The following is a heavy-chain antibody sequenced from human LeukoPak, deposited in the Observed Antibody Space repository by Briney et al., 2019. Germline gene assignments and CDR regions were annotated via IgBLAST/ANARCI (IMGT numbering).Heavy chain of an antibody. J-gene: IGHJ5*02. Sequence: GASVKVSCKASGYTFTSYGICWVRQAPGQGLEWMGGIIPIFGTANYAQKFQGRVTITTDESTSTAYMELSSLRSEDTAVYYCASNLAVAGTGAGDWFDPWGQGTLVTVSS. CDR1: GYTFTSYG. CDR3: ASNLAVAGTGAGDWFDP. V-gene: IGHV1-69*05. D-gene: IGHD6-19*01. CDR2: IIPIFGTA.